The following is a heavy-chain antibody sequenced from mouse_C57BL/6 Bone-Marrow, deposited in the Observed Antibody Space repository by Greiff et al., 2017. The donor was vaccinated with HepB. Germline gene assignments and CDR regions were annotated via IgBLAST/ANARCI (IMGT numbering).Heavy chain of an antibody. CDR1: GFNIKDDY. Sequence: VQLKQSGAELVRPGASVKLSCTASGFNIKDDYMHWVKQRPEQGLEWIGWIDPENGDTEYASKFQGKATITADTSSNTAYLQLSSLTSEDTAVYYCTTCYEGYFDYWGQGTTLTVSS. CDR2: IDPENGDT. V-gene: IGHV14-4*01. J-gene: IGHJ2*01. CDR3: TTCYEGYFDY. D-gene: IGHD2-3*01.